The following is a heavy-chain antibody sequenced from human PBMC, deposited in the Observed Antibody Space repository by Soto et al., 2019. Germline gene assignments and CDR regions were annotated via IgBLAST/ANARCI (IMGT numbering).Heavy chain of an antibody. CDR2: ISYDGSDK. Sequence: ESVGGAVQPGRSLRLSCAASGFTYTDFALHWVRQAPGKGLEWVAIISYDGSDKYYADSVKGRFAISRDNPKNTLYLEMNSLRPEDTAVYFCARRAWDSYYAIDVWGQGTTVTVFS. CDR1: GFTYTDFA. V-gene: IGHV3-30*09. CDR3: ARRAWDSYYAIDV. J-gene: IGHJ6*02. D-gene: IGHD3-22*01.